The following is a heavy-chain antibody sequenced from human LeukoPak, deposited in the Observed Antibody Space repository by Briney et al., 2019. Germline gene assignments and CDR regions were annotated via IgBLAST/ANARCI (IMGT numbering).Heavy chain of an antibody. Sequence: GGSLRLSCAVSGFSFSNYWMPWVRQAPGKGLVWVARTNLHGTAVDYADPVKGRFTISRDNSKNMLFLQMNSLRVEDTAVYYCASAYTYVRLGDHWGQGTLVTVSP. CDR3: ASAYTYVRLGDH. CDR1: GFSFSNYW. J-gene: IGHJ4*02. CDR2: TNLHGTAV. D-gene: IGHD3-10*02. V-gene: IGHV3-74*01.